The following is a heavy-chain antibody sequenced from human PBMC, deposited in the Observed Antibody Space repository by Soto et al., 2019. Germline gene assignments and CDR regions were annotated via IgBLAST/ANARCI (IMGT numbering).Heavy chain of an antibody. V-gene: IGHV3-15*01. J-gene: IGHJ4*02. D-gene: IGHD2-2*01. CDR1: GFTFSNAW. CDR3: TTDIVVVPAAINVY. CDR2: IKSKTDGGTT. Sequence: PGESLRLSYGASGFTFSNAWMSWVRQAPGKGLEWVGRIKSKTDGGTTDYAAPVKGRFTISRDDSKNTLYLQMNSLKNEDTAVYYCTTDIVVVPAAINVYWGQGTLVTVSS.